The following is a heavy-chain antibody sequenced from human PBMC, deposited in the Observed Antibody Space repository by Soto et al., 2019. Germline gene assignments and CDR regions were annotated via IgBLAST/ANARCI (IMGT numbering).Heavy chain of an antibody. CDR1: GYTFTSYY. V-gene: IGHV1-46*01. CDR2: INPSGGGT. Sequence: VQLVQSGAEVKKPGASVKVSCKASGYTFTSYYMNWVRQAHGQGLEWMGIINPSGGGTTYAQKFQGRVTMTRDTSTSTVYMELSSLRSEDTAVYYCARDRPPDTPMVGNYYYGMDVWGQGTTVTVSS. J-gene: IGHJ6*02. CDR3: ARDRPPDTPMVGNYYYGMDV. D-gene: IGHD5-18*01.